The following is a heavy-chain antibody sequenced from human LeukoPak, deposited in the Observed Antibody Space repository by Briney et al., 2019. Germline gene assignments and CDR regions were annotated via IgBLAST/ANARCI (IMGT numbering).Heavy chain of an antibody. J-gene: IGHJ6*03. D-gene: IGHD3-3*01. V-gene: IGHV4-31*03. CDR2: IYYSGTT. Sequence: SETLSLTCTVSGGSISTGGYHWSWIRQHPGKGLEWIGYIYYSGTTYYNPSLKSRLTISVDTSKNQFSLKLSSVTAADTAVYYCARAIETYYDDWIGTYYMDVWGKGTTVTVSS. CDR1: GGSISTGGYH. CDR3: ARAIETYYDDWIGTYYMDV.